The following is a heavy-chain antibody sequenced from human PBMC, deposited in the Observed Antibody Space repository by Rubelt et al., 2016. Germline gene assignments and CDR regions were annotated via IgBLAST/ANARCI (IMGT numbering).Heavy chain of an antibody. V-gene: IGHV7-4-1*02. CDR2: INTNTGNP. D-gene: IGHD3-10*01. CDR3: ARGMRWFGENY. J-gene: IGHJ4*02. Sequence: APGQGLEWMGWINTNTGNPTYAQGFTGRFVFSLDTSVSTAYLQISSLKAEDTAVYYCARGMRWFGENYWGQGTLVTVSS.